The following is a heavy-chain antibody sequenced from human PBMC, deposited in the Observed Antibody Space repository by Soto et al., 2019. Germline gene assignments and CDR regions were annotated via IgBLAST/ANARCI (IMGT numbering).Heavy chain of an antibody. D-gene: IGHD4-17*01. J-gene: IGHJ4*02. CDR3: ARESYGDYSYFDY. CDR1: GGSISSYY. CDR2: IYYSGST. Sequence: ASETLSLTCTVSGGSISSYYWSWIRQPPGKGLEWIGYIYYSGSTNYNPSLKSRVTISVDTSKNQFSLKLSSVTAADTAVYYCARESYGDYSYFDYWGQGTLVTVSS. V-gene: IGHV4-59*01.